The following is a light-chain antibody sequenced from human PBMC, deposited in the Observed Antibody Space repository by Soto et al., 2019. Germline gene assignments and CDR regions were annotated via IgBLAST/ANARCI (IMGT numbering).Light chain of an antibody. CDR2: AAY. CDR1: QDISTY. CDR3: QRYDNAPLT. V-gene: IGKV1-27*01. J-gene: IGKJ4*01. Sequence: DIQMTQAPSSLSASVEDRVTITCRARQDISTYLAWYQQKPGKVPKLLISAAYTLQSGVPPRFSGSGSGTDFTLTISSLQPEDVATYYCQRYDNAPLTFGGGTKVEIK.